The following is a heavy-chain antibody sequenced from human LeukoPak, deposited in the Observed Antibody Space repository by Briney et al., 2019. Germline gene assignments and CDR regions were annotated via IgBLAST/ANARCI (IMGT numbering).Heavy chain of an antibody. D-gene: IGHD3-16*02. V-gene: IGHV4-39*01. CDR1: GFTFSDYY. Sequence: LRLSCAASGFTFSDYYMSWIRQAPGKGLEWIGSIYYSGSTYYNPSLKSRVTISVDTSKNQFSLKLSSVTAADTAVYYCARHQGLRDYVWGSYRPLDYWGQGTLVTVSS. J-gene: IGHJ4*02. CDR3: ARHQGLRDYVWGSYRPLDY. CDR2: IYYSGST.